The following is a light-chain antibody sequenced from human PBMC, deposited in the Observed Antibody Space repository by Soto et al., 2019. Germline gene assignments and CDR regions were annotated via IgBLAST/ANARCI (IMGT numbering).Light chain of an antibody. CDR2: DAS. Sequence: EIVLTQSPATLSLSPGERATLSCRASQSVSSYLAWYQQKPGQAPRLLIYDASNRATGIPARFSGSGSGTDFTLTISSLEAEDFAVYYCQQLSNWPITCAQGTRLEIK. J-gene: IGKJ5*01. V-gene: IGKV3-11*01. CDR3: QQLSNWPIT. CDR1: QSVSSY.